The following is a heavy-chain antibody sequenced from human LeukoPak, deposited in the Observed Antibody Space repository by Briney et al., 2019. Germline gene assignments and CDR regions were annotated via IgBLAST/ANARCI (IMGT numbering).Heavy chain of an antibody. CDR3: ARKPAAILGPVWFDP. D-gene: IGHD2-2*02. CDR1: GFTFSSYA. J-gene: IGHJ5*02. Sequence: HPGGSLRLSCAASGFTFSSYAMSWVRQAPGKGLEWVSAISGSGGSTYYADSVKGRFTISRDNSKNTLYLQMNSLRAEDTAVYYCARKPAAILGPVWFDPWGQGTLVTVSS. CDR2: ISGSGGST. V-gene: IGHV3-23*01.